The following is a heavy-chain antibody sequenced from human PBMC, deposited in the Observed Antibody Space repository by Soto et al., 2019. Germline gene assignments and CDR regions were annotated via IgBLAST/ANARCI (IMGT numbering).Heavy chain of an antibody. CDR3: AKDRQAGITMVRGGAFDI. CDR1: GFTFSSYA. CDR2: IRGSGGST. D-gene: IGHD3-10*01. V-gene: IGHV3-23*01. Sequence: EVQLLESGGGLVQPGGSLRLSCAASGFTFSSYAMSWVRQAPGKGLEWVSAIRGSGGSTYYEDSVKGRFTISRDNSKNTLYLQMNSLRAEDTAVYYCAKDRQAGITMVRGGAFDIWGQGTMVTVSS. J-gene: IGHJ3*02.